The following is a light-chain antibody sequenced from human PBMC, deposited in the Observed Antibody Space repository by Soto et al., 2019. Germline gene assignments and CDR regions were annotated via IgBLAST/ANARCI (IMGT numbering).Light chain of an antibody. CDR3: QQYGSTPLT. V-gene: IGKV3-15*01. Sequence: EIVMTQSPATLSVSPGERVTLSCRASQSVRSNLAWYQQKPGQAPRLLIYGASTRATGLPARFSGSGSGTDFTLTISRLEPEDFAVYYCQQYGSTPLTFGGGTKVDIK. CDR1: QSVRSN. CDR2: GAS. J-gene: IGKJ4*01.